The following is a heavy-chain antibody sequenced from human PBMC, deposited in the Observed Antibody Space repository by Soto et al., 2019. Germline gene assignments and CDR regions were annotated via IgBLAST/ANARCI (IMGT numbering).Heavy chain of an antibody. Sequence: EVQVVESGGGLVQPGGSLRLSCAASGFSVTNNYMNWVRQAPGKGLEWVSIIDIGGNTYYADSVKDRFTISRDNSRNTLYLHMDSLRAEDKAVYYCARGRGSTGYLGREHYFDYWGQGTLVTVSP. CDR2: IDIGGNT. CDR1: GFSVTNNY. J-gene: IGHJ4*02. V-gene: IGHV3-66*01. CDR3: ARGRGSTGYLGREHYFDY. D-gene: IGHD2-2*01.